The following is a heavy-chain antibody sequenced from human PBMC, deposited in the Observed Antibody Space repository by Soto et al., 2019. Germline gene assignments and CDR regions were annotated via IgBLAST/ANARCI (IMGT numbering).Heavy chain of an antibody. J-gene: IGHJ6*02. V-gene: IGHV3-64*01. D-gene: IGHD2-21*01. CDR1: GFTFSSYA. CDR2: ITSNGGNA. Sequence: EVQLVESGGGLVQPGGSLRLSCAASGFTFSSYAMHWVRQAPGKGLEGVSAITSNGGNADYASSVKGRFTISRDNSKNSLYLQMGSLRAEDMAVYYCARRIPFGYGMDVWGQGTTVTVSS. CDR3: ARRIPFGYGMDV.